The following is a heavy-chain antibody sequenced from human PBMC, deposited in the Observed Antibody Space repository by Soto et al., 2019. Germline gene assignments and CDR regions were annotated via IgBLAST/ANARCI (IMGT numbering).Heavy chain of an antibody. J-gene: IGHJ4*02. CDR1: GGTFSSYT. Sequence: ASVKVSCKASGGTFSSYTISWVRQAPGQGLEWMGRIIPILGIANYAQKFQGRVTITADKSTSTAYMELSSLRSEDTAVYYCHNIAAAKYYFDYWGQGTLVTVSS. D-gene: IGHD6-13*01. CDR3: HNIAAAKYYFDY. CDR2: IIPILGIA. V-gene: IGHV1-69*02.